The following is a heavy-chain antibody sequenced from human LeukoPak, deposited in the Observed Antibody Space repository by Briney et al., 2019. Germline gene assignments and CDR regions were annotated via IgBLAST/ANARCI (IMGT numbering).Heavy chain of an antibody. D-gene: IGHD7-27*01. Sequence: GGSLRLSCAASGLTFSNYGMSWVRQAPGKGPEWVSTISDSGRNTHYADSVKGRFTISRDNSKNMVYLQMNSLRVEDTAVYYCARDPPGAHFDYWGQGTLVTVSS. V-gene: IGHV3-23*01. J-gene: IGHJ4*02. CDR2: ISDSGRNT. CDR1: GLTFSNYG. CDR3: ARDPPGAHFDY.